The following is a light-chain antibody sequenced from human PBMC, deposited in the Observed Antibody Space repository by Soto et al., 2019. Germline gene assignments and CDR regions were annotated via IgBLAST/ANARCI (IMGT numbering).Light chain of an antibody. CDR3: SSYRSPSTLV. V-gene: IGLV2-14*01. CDR2: EVS. J-gene: IGLJ3*02. Sequence: QSVLTQPASVSGSPGQSITISCTGTSSDIGGYNSVSWYQQHPGKAPKLMIYEVSNRPSGVSNRFSGSKSGDTASLTISGLQAEDEADYYCSSYRSPSTLVFGGGTQLTVL. CDR1: SSDIGGYNS.